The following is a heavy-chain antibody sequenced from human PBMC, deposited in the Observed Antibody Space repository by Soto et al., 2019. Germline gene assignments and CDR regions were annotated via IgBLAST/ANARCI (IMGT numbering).Heavy chain of an antibody. J-gene: IGHJ4*02. CDR1: GFSLSSNW. CDR3: FNVAFGY. CDR2: IDQDGSEK. Sequence: GGSLRLSCTASGFSLSSNWMSWVRQAPGKGPEWVANIDQDGSEKYCADSVKGRFTISRDNAKNSLYLQMDSLRVEDTALYYCFNVAFGYWGRGALVTVS. V-gene: IGHV3-7*01.